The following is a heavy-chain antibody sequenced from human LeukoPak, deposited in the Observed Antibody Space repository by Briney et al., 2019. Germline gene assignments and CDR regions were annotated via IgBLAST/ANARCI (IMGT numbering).Heavy chain of an antibody. D-gene: IGHD3-9*01. J-gene: IGHJ6*03. Sequence: GGSLRPSCAASGFTFSSYSMNWVRQAPGKGLEWVSSISSSSSYIYYADSVKGRFTISRDNSKNTLYLQMNSLRAEDTAVYYCAKDSSVGYSDWLAPGGDPYYMDVWGKGTTVTSSS. CDR1: GFTFSSYS. CDR2: ISSSSSYI. V-gene: IGHV3-21*01. CDR3: AKDSSVGYSDWLAPGGDPYYMDV.